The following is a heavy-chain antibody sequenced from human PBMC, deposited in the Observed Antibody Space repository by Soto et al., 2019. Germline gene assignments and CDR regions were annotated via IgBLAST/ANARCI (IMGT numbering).Heavy chain of an antibody. V-gene: IGHV1-3*01. CDR2: IYLGDGSTET. CDR3: ARDPKSHWAPFDF. Sequence: QVQLVQSGAEVKKPGASVKVSCKTSGYTFTSYALHWVRQAPGERLEWMGWIYLGDGSTETKYSQKFQDRVTISSDTFARTVYMELTSLRPEDTAVYYCARDPKSHWAPFDFWGQGTLVTVSS. D-gene: IGHD3-16*01. J-gene: IGHJ4*02. CDR1: GYTFTSYA.